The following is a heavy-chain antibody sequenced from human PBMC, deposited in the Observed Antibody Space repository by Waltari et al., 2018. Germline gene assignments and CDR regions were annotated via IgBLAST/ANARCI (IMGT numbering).Heavy chain of an antibody. CDR3: ATDTSPPY. CDR2: IIPKIGAS. D-gene: IGHD2-2*01. V-gene: IGHV1-69*01. Sequence: QVQLVQSGAEVKKPGSSVKVSCKASGCTFGRFAISWVRQAAGEGLEWMGGIIPKIGASNYAQKFQGRVTITADDSTRIAYMEVSSLSFEDTAVYFCATDTSPPYWGQGTLVIVSS. CDR1: GCTFGRFA. J-gene: IGHJ4*02.